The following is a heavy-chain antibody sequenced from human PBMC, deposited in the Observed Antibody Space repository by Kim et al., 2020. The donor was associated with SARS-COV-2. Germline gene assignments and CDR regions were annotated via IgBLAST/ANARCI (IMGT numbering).Heavy chain of an antibody. Sequence: GGSLRLSCAASGFTFDDYAMHWVRQAPGKGLEWVSGISWNSGSIGYADSVKGRFTISRDNAKNSLYLQMNSLRAEDTALYYCAKDIRLPYSSSWYYFDY. CDR3: AKDIRLPYSSSWYYFDY. D-gene: IGHD6-13*01. J-gene: IGHJ4*01. V-gene: IGHV3-9*01. CDR1: GFTFDDYA. CDR2: ISWNSGSI.